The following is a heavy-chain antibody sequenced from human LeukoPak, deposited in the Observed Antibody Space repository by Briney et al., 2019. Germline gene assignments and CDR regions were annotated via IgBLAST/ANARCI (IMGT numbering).Heavy chain of an antibody. CDR3: TTAGMATRFKSDY. CDR1: GFTFSNAW. D-gene: IGHD5-24*01. J-gene: IGHJ4*02. Sequence: KAGGSLRLSCAASGFTFSNAWMSWVRQAPGKGLEWVGRIKSKTDGGTTDYAAPVKGRFTISRDDSKNTLYLQMNSLKTEDTAVYYCTTAGMATRFKSDYWGQGTLVTVPS. V-gene: IGHV3-15*01. CDR2: IKSKTDGGTT.